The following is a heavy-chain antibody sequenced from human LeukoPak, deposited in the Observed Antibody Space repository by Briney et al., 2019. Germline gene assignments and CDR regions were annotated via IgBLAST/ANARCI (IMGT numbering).Heavy chain of an antibody. CDR3: TTFYGGNPPDAFDI. J-gene: IGHJ3*02. D-gene: IGHD4-23*01. CDR1: GFTFSNAW. Sequence: PGGSLRLSCAASGFTFSNAWMSWVRQAPGKGLEWVGRIKSKTDGGTTDCAAPVKGRFTISRDDSKNTLYLQMNSLKTEDTAVYYCTTFYGGNPPDAFDIWGQGTMVTVSS. V-gene: IGHV3-15*01. CDR2: IKSKTDGGTT.